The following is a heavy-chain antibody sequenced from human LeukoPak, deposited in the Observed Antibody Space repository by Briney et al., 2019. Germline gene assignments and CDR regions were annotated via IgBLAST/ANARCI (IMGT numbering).Heavy chain of an antibody. V-gene: IGHV4-59*10. CDR3: ARGPYKYDGSGAFDI. Sequence: SETLSLTCAVYGGSFSGYYWSWIRQPAGKGLEWIGRIYTSGSTNYNPSLKSRVTMSVDTTKNQFSLNLSSVTAADTAVYYCARGPYKYDGSGAFDIWGQGTMVTVSS. CDR1: GGSFSGYY. J-gene: IGHJ3*02. D-gene: IGHD3-22*01. CDR2: IYTSGST.